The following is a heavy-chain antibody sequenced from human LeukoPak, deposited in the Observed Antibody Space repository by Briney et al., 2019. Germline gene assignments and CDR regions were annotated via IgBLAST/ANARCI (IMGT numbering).Heavy chain of an antibody. V-gene: IGHV4-4*02. CDR1: GGSISSSNW. J-gene: IGHJ6*04. D-gene: IGHD3-10*01. CDR3: ARGYYGSGSLWGMDV. Sequence: PSGTLSLTCAVSGGSISSSNWWSWVRQPPGKGLEWIGEIYHSGSTNYNPSLKSRVTISVGKSKNQFSLKLSSVTAADPAVYYCARGYYGSGSLWGMDVWGKGTTVTVSS. CDR2: IYHSGST.